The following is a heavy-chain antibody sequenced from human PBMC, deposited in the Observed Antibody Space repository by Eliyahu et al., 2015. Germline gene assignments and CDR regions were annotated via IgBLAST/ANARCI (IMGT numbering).Heavy chain of an antibody. Sequence: QMQLVQPGAEVKKPGSSVKLSCKASGWTFPYRYLHWLRQAPGQALEWMGWITPYNGNLAYAQKFRGRLTITREMSLGTVHMELAGLRSDDTATYYCARSSLTGDTDYFESWGQGSLVTVSS. V-gene: IGHV1-45*02. D-gene: IGHD3-9*01. CDR2: ITPYNGNL. CDR3: ARSSLTGDTDYFES. CDR1: GWTFPYRY. J-gene: IGHJ4*02.